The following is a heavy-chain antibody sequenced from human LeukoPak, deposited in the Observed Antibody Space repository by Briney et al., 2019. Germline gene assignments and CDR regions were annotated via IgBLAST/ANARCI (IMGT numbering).Heavy chain of an antibody. V-gene: IGHV1-69*04. J-gene: IGHJ6*02. CDR3: ARDLVEGGYKDYYYYYGMDV. D-gene: IGHD5-24*01. CDR2: IIPIFGIA. Sequence: SVKVSCKASGGTFSSYAISWVRQAPGQGLEWMGRIIPIFGIANYAQKFQGRVTITADISTSTAYMELSSLRSEDTAVYYCARDLVEGGYKDYYYYYGMDVWGQGTTVTVSS. CDR1: GGTFSSYA.